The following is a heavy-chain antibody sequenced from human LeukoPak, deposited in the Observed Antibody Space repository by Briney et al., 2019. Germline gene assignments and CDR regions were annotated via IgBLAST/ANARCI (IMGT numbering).Heavy chain of an antibody. CDR2: ISYDGSNK. V-gene: IGHV3-30*04. Sequence: QAGGSLRLSCAASGFTFSSYAMHWVRQAPGKGLEWVAVISYDGSNKYYADSVKGRFTISRDNSKNTLYLQMNSLRAEDTAVYYCARDYCSGGSCYRGWFDPWGQGTLVTVSS. D-gene: IGHD2-15*01. CDR3: ARDYCSGGSCYRGWFDP. CDR1: GFTFSSYA. J-gene: IGHJ5*02.